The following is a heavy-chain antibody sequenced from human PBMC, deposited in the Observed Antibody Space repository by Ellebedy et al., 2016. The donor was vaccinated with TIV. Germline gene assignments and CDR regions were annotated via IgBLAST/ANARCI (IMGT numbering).Heavy chain of an antibody. CDR1: GGSISSRSYY. CDR2: IYYSGTT. Sequence: MPSETLSLTCIVSGGSISSRSYYWGWIRQPPGQGLEWIGNIYYSGTTYYNPSLKSRVTISVDTSQNQFSLRLSSVTAADTAVSFCARRGGSSWYYNWFDPWGQGTLVTVSS. V-gene: IGHV4-39*01. J-gene: IGHJ5*02. CDR3: ARRGGSSWYYNWFDP. D-gene: IGHD6-13*01.